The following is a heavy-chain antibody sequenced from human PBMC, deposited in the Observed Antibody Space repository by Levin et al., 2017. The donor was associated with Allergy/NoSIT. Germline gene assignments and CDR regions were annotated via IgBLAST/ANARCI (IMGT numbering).Heavy chain of an antibody. CDR3: ASEREQVY. D-gene: IGHD6-13*01. J-gene: IGHJ4*02. CDR2: MSGDGNAI. V-gene: IGHV3-74*01. Sequence: QRGESLKISCAASGFSFSTYWMHWVRQAPGKGLVWVSRMSGDGNAISYADSVKGRFTISRDNAKNTVYLQMNSLRAEDTAVYYCASEREQVYWGQGTLVTVSS. CDR1: GFSFSTYW.